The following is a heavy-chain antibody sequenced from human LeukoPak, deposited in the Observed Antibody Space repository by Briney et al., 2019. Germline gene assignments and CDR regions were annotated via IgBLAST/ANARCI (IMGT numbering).Heavy chain of an antibody. Sequence: GGSLRLSCAASGFTFSSYAMSWVRQAPGKGLECVSGISGRGDNTYYADSVKGRFTISRYNSKYTLYLQMNSLRSEDTAVYYCAKNRGTDYYYYMDVWGKGTTVTVSS. CDR2: ISGRGDNT. D-gene: IGHD1-26*01. V-gene: IGHV3-23*01. CDR3: AKNRGTDYYYYMDV. J-gene: IGHJ6*03. CDR1: GFTFSSYA.